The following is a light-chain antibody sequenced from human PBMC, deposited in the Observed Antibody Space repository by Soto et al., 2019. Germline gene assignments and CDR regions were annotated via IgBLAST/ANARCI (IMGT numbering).Light chain of an antibody. Sequence: SQSINNYLNWYQHRHGEAPKLLIFGASSLQRGVPSRFSGSGSGTEFTLTISSLQREDFATYYCQQTYNPPPTFGPGTKVDIK. CDR2: GAS. V-gene: IGKV1-39*01. J-gene: IGKJ1*01. CDR3: QQTYNPPPT. CDR1: QSINNY.